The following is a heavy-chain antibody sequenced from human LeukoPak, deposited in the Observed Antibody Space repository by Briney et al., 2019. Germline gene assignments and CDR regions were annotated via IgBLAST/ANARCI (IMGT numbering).Heavy chain of an antibody. CDR2: INHSGST. V-gene: IGHV4-34*01. CDR3: ARVFRGIFGVFEAFDI. Sequence: PSETLSLTCAVYGGSFSGYYWSWIRQPPGKGLEWIGEINHSGSTNYNPSLKSRVTISEDTSKNQFSLKLSSVTAADTAVYYCARVFRGIFGVFEAFDIWGQGTMVAVSS. CDR1: GGSFSGYY. J-gene: IGHJ3*02. D-gene: IGHD3-3*01.